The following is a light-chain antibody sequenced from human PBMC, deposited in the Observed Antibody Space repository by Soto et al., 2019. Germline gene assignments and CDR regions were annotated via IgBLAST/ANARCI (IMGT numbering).Light chain of an antibody. CDR2: GAS. CDR1: QSVSNN. Sequence: EMVLTQSPGTLSLSPGERATLSCRASQSVSNNYLAWYQQKPGLAPGFLIYGASTRATGVPDRFSGSGSGTDFTLTISSLQSEDFAVYYCQQYNNWPWTFGQGTKV. V-gene: IGKV3D-15*01. CDR3: QQYNNWPWT. J-gene: IGKJ1*01.